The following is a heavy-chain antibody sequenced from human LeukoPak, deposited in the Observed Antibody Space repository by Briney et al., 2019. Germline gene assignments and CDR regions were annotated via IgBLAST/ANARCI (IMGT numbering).Heavy chain of an antibody. CDR1: GFTFSSYA. V-gene: IGHV3-30*04. J-gene: IGHJ4*02. CDR2: ISYDGSNK. D-gene: IGHD1-26*01. Sequence: GGSLRLSCAASGFTFSSYAMHRVRQAPGKGLEWVAVISYDGSNKYYADSVKGRFTISRDNSKNTLYLQMNSLRAEDTAVYYCATEWAGATRRFEHWGQGTLVTVSS. CDR3: ATEWAGATRRFEH.